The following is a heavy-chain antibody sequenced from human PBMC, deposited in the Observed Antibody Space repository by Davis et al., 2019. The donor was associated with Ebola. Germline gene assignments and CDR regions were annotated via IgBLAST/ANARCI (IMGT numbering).Heavy chain of an antibody. V-gene: IGHV4-34*01. CDR2: INHSGST. D-gene: IGHD6-13*01. CDR1: GGSFSGYY. J-gene: IGHJ4*02. CDR3: ARGRAAAGTGAGDY. Sequence: PSETLSLTCAVYGGSFSGYYWSWTRQPPGKGLEWIGEINHSGSTNYNPSLKSRVTISVDTSKNQFSLKLSSVTAADTAVYYCARGRAAAGTGAGDYWGQGTLVTVSS.